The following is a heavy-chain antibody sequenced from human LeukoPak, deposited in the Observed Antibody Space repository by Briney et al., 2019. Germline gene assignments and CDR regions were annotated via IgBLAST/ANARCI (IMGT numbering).Heavy chain of an antibody. CDR2: VGGSDNFV. J-gene: IGHJ4*02. CDR1: AFSVSDYY. V-gene: IGHV3-11*01. Sequence: GGSLSLSCAASAFSVSDYYISWVSQAPGKGLEWISDVGGSDNFVSYSDSVKGRFTISRDYANNSLYLQMNSLRVDDTAVYYCARETVAGTFDYWGQGTLVTVSS. D-gene: IGHD6-19*01. CDR3: ARETVAGTFDY.